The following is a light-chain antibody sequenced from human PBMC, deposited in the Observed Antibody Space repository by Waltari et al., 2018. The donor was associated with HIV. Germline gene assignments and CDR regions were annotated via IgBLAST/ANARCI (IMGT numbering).Light chain of an antibody. Sequence: EIVMTQSPGTLSVSLGERATLSCRDSQSITDHLAWYQQRPGQPPRLLIYAASSRASGIPARFSGSGSGTEFTLTISTLQSEDFAVYYCQQYITWPRTFGQGTKVDIK. CDR2: AAS. CDR1: QSITDH. CDR3: QQYITWPRT. V-gene: IGKV3D-15*01. J-gene: IGKJ1*01.